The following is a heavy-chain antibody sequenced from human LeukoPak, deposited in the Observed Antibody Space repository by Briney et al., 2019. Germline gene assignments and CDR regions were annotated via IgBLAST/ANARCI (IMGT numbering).Heavy chain of an antibody. D-gene: IGHD1-26*01. V-gene: IGHV4-30-4*01. CDR1: GGSISSGDYY. J-gene: IGHJ6*02. CDR2: IYYSGST. CDR3: ARSMSLVYYYYGMDV. Sequence: SETLSLTCTVSGGSISSGDYYWGWIRQPPGKGLEWIGYIYYSGSTYYNPSLKSRVTISVDTSKNQFSLKLSSVTAADTAVYYCARSMSLVYYYYGMDVWGQGTTVTVSS.